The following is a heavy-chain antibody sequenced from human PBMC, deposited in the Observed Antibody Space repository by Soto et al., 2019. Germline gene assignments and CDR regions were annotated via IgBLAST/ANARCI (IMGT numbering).Heavy chain of an antibody. J-gene: IGHJ4*02. CDR2: IWYDGGNK. V-gene: IGHV3-33*01. CDR3: ARDGQWLPRDRLRSSDYVDY. D-gene: IGHD6-19*01. Sequence: QVQLVESGGGVVQPGRSLRLSCAASGFNFSSYVMHWVRQAPGKGLEWVAVIWYDGGNKYYADSVKGRFTISRDNSKNTLYLQINSLRAEDTAVYYCARDGQWLPRDRLRSSDYVDYWGQGTLVTVSS. CDR1: GFNFSSYV.